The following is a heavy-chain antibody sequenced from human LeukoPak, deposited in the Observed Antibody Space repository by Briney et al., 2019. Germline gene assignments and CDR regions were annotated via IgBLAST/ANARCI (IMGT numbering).Heavy chain of an antibody. J-gene: IGHJ4*02. CDR1: GYTFTSYG. D-gene: IGHD3-16*01. CDR2: ISTYNGNT. V-gene: IGHV1-18*04. Sequence: VASVKVSCKASGYTFTSYGITWVRQAPGQGLEWMGWISTYNGNTNYAQNLQGRVTMTTDTSTSTAYMELRSLRSDDTAVYYCARGGRLGELFSPDYWGQETLVTVSS. CDR3: ARGGRLGELFSPDY.